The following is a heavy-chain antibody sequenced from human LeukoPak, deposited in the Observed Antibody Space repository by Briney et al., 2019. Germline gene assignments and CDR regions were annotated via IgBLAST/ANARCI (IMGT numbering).Heavy chain of an antibody. D-gene: IGHD6-13*01. CDR1: GFIFSSYG. J-gene: IGHJ4*02. CDR2: ISYDGSNK. Sequence: GGSLRLSCAASGFIFSSYGMHWVRQAPGKGLEWVAVISYDGSNKYYADSVKGRFTISRDNSKNTLYLQMNSLRAEDTAVYYCARGQGSSWSPYYFDYWGQGTLVTVSS. CDR3: ARGQGSSWSPYYFDY. V-gene: IGHV3-33*05.